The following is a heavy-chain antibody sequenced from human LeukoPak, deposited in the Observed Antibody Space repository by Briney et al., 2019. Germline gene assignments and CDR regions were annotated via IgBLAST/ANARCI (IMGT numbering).Heavy chain of an antibody. Sequence: GGSLRLSCAASAFTISSYWMSWVRQTPGKGLEWVANIKQDGSEKYYVDSVKGRFNIFRDNVKNALYLQMNSLRVDDTGIYYCVRGAYYAAYWGQGTLVTVSS. CDR2: IKQDGSEK. CDR1: AFTISSYW. J-gene: IGHJ4*02. D-gene: IGHD2/OR15-2a*01. V-gene: IGHV3-7*01. CDR3: VRGAYYAAY.